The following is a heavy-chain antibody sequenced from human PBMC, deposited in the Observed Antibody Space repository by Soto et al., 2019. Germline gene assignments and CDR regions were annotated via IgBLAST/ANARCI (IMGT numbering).Heavy chain of an antibody. CDR2: ISGFNGNT. J-gene: IGHJ4*02. D-gene: IGHD6-13*01. Sequence: QVQLVQSGAEVKKPGASVRVSCKASGYTFSRYGISWVRQAPGKGLEWMGWISGFNGNTKESEKLQGRVTLTTDKAANTAPMELRGLRSDDTAVYYCARASAYSTPWSFDNWGQGTLVTVSS. V-gene: IGHV1-18*01. CDR1: GYTFSRYG. CDR3: ARASAYSTPWSFDN.